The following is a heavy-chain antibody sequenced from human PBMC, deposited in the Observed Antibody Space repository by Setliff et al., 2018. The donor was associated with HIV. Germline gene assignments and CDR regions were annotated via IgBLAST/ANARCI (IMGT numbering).Heavy chain of an antibody. CDR1: GFTFSSYS. J-gene: IGHJ6*03. D-gene: IGHD3-10*01. Sequence: LRLSCAASGFTFSSYSMNWVRQAPGKGLEWVSSISSSSSYIYYADSVKGRFTISRDNAKNSLYLQMNSLRAEDTAVYYCARSGSGSYYRNYYYYMDVWGKGTTVTVSS. V-gene: IGHV3-21*01. CDR2: ISSSSSYI. CDR3: ARSGSGSYYRNYYYYMDV.